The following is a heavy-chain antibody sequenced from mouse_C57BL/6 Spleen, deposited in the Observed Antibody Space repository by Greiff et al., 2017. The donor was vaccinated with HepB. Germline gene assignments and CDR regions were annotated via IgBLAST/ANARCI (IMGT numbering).Heavy chain of an antibody. J-gene: IGHJ4*01. D-gene: IGHD1-1*01. CDR1: GFTFSDYY. CDR3: ARDKNYYGSSPLGDY. Sequence: EVNLVESEGGLVQPGSSMKLSCTASGFTFSDYYMAWVRQVPEKGLEWVANINYDGSSTYYLDSLKSRFIISRDNAKNILYLQMSSLKSEDTATYYCARDKNYYGSSPLGDYWGQGTSVTVSS. CDR2: INYDGSST. V-gene: IGHV5-16*01.